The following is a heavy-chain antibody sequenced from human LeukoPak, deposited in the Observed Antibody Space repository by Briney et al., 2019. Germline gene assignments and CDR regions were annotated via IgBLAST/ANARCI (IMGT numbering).Heavy chain of an antibody. Sequence: GGSLRLSCAASGFTFSSYGMHWVRQAPGKGLEWVAFIRYDGSNKYYADSVKGRFTISRDNSKNTLYLQMNSLRTEDTAVYYCARDRGYSGYERGGYFDYWGQGTLVTVSS. CDR3: ARDRGYSGYERGGYFDY. D-gene: IGHD5-12*01. CDR1: GFTFSSYG. CDR2: IRYDGSNK. V-gene: IGHV3-30*02. J-gene: IGHJ4*02.